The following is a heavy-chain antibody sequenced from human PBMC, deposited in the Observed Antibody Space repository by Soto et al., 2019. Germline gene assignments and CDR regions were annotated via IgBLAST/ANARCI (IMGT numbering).Heavy chain of an antibody. Sequence: GGSLRLSCAASGFTFSSYAMSWVRQAPGKGLEWVSAISGTGGTTYYADSVKGRFTISRDNSRNTLHLQMNSLRAEDTAVYYCARDSGDGYNSVYYGMDVWGQGTTVTVSS. V-gene: IGHV3-23*01. CDR3: ARDSGDGYNSVYYGMDV. CDR1: GFTFSSYA. J-gene: IGHJ6*02. D-gene: IGHD5-12*01. CDR2: ISGTGGTT.